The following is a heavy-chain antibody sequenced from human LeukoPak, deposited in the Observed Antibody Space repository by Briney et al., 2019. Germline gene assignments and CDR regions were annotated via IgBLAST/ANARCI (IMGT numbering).Heavy chain of an antibody. J-gene: IGHJ6*02. D-gene: IGHD3-10*01. CDR1: GGSFSGYY. V-gene: IGHV4-34*01. CDR3: ARGRGRYYGMDV. Sequence: SETLSLTCAVYGGSFSGYYYNWIRQPPGKGLEWIGEINHSGSTNYNPSLKSRVTTSVDSSKKQFSLQLSSVTAADAAVYYCARGRGRYYGMDVWGQGTTVTVSS. CDR2: INHSGST.